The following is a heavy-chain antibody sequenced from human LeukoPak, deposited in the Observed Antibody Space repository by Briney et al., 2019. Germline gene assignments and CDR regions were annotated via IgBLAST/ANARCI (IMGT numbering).Heavy chain of an antibody. V-gene: IGHV4-34*01. CDR3: ARVPGVYGYSSIDY. CDR1: GGSFSGYY. D-gene: IGHD5-18*01. Sequence: PSETLSLTCAVYGGSFSGYYWSWIRQPPGKGLEWIGEINHSGSTNYNPSLKSRVTISVDTSKNQFSLKLSSVTAADTAVYYCARVPGVYGYSSIDYWGQGTLVTVSS. J-gene: IGHJ4*02. CDR2: INHSGST.